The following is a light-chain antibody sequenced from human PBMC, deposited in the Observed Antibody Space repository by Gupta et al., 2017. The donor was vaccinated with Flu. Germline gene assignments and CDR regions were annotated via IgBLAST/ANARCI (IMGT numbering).Light chain of an antibody. CDR3: QQRSNWPPAWT. Sequence: EVVLTQSPATLSLSPGARATLSCRASQRISTYLAWYQHKPGQAPRLLIYDSSKRATGIPARFSGSGSGTDFTLTISSLEPDDFAVYYCQQRSNWPPAWTFGQGTKVEVK. J-gene: IGKJ1*01. V-gene: IGKV3-11*01. CDR1: QRISTY. CDR2: DSS.